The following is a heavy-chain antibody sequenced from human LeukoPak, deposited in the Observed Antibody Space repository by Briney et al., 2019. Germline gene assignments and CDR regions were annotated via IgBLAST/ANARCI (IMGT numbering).Heavy chain of an antibody. Sequence: ASVKVSCTASVGTFSSYGISWVRQAPGQGLEWMGGIIPISGTANYAQRFQGRVTFTTDESTSTAYMELTSLRSEDTAVYYCARGGTFYRRTLLNYFDYWGQGSLVTVSS. CDR2: IIPISGTA. D-gene: IGHD1-14*01. CDR1: VGTFSSYG. CDR3: ARGGTFYRRTLLNYFDY. V-gene: IGHV1-69*05. J-gene: IGHJ4*02.